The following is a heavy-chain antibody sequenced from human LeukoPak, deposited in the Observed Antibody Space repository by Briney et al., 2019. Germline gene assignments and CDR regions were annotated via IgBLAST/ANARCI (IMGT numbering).Heavy chain of an antibody. CDR2: ISAYNGNT. V-gene: IGHV1-18*01. Sequence: ASLKVSCKASGYTFTNHGINWLRQAPGQGLEWMGWISAYNGNTNYAQNLQGRVTMTTDTSTSTTYMELRSLRSDATAVYYCARVGWGWLLHIQKGLDYWGQGTLVTVSS. CDR1: GYTFTNHG. CDR3: ARVGWGWLLHIQKGLDY. J-gene: IGHJ4*02. D-gene: IGHD3-22*01.